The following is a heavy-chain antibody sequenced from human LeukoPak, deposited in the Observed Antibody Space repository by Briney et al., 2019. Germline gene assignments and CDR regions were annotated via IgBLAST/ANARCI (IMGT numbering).Heavy chain of an antibody. D-gene: IGHD2-15*01. J-gene: IGHJ6*03. V-gene: IGHV4-38-2*01. CDR1: GYSISSGYY. CDR3: ARSGGSCYGSSCYYYYMDV. CDR2: IYHSGST. Sequence: SETLSLTCAVSGYSISSGYYWGWIRQPPGKGLEWIGSIYHSGSTYYNPSLKSRVTISVDTSKNQFSLKLSSVTAADTAVYYCARSGGSCYGSSCYYYYMDVWGEGTTVTVSS.